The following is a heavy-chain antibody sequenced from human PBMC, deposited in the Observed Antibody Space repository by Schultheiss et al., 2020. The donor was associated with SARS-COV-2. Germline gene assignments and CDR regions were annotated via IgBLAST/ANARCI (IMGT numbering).Heavy chain of an antibody. Sequence: ASVKVSCKASGYTFTDYAMHWVRQAPGQGLEWMGRINPNSGGTNYAQKFQGRVTMTRDTSISTAYMELSRLRSDDTAVYYCARDPFERRPSLDDWGQGTLVTVSS. J-gene: IGHJ4*02. CDR1: GYTFTDYA. V-gene: IGHV1-2*06. CDR2: INPNSGGT. D-gene: IGHD3-16*01. CDR3: ARDPFERRPSLDD.